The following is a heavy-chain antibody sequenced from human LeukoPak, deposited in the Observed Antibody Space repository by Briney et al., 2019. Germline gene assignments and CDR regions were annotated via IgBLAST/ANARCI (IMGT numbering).Heavy chain of an antibody. CDR2: ISYDGSNK. D-gene: IGHD4-17*01. V-gene: IGHV3-30*18. Sequence: PGGSLRLSCTVSGFTFSTHGMHWVRQAPGKGLEWVAVISYDGSNKYYADSVMGRFTISRDNSKNTLYLQMNSLRAEDTAVYYCAKDRGPCGDYAFDYWGQGTLVTVSS. CDR1: GFTFSTHG. J-gene: IGHJ4*02. CDR3: AKDRGPCGDYAFDY.